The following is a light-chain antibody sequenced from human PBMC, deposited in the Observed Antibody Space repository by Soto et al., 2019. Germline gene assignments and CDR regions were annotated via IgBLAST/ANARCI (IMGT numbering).Light chain of an antibody. CDR3: QQYNSYPYT. CDR2: KAS. V-gene: IGKV1-5*03. J-gene: IGKJ2*01. Sequence: DIQMTQSPSTLSASVGDRVTITCRASQSITSWLAWYQQKPGKAPKLLIYKASSLESGVPSRFSGSGSGTEFTLTISSLQPDDFTTYYCQQYNSYPYTFGQGTKLEIK. CDR1: QSITSW.